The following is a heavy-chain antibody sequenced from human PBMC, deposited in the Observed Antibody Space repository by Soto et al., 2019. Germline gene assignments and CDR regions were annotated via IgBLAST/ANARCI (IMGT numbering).Heavy chain of an antibody. Sequence: EVQLLESGGGLVQPGGSLRLSCGASTNTFNIYAMSWARQAPGMGLEWVSAIKSGGSTYYADSVKGRFTISRDDSKNTLHLQMNSLRAEDTAVYYCAKSPTMVRGLIFDSWGQGTLVTVSS. J-gene: IGHJ4*02. CDR2: IKSGGST. CDR1: TNTFNIYA. CDR3: AKSPTMVRGLIFDS. D-gene: IGHD3-10*01. V-gene: IGHV3-23*01.